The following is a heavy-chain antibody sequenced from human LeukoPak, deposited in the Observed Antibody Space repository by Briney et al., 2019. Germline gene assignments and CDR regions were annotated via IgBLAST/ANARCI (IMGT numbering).Heavy chain of an antibody. V-gene: IGHV4-59*01. CDR1: GGSISSYY. D-gene: IGHD3-22*01. J-gene: IGHJ6*02. Sequence: SETLSLTCTVSGGSISSYYWSWIRQPPGKGLEWIGYIYYSGSTNYNPSLKSRVTISVDTSKNQFSLKLSSVTAADTAVYYYARVSRNTNYYDSSGYPDRYPYYGMDVWGQGTTVTVSS. CDR3: ARVSRNTNYYDSSGYPDRYPYYGMDV. CDR2: IYYSGST.